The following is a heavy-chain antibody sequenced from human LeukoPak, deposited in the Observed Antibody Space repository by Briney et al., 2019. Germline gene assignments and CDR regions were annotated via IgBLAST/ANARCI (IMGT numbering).Heavy chain of an antibody. CDR1: GGTISSGSYY. CDR3: ARGAIVVVPAAYFDY. J-gene: IGHJ4*02. Sequence: PSQTLSLTCTVSGGTISSGSYYWSWIRQPAGKGLEWIGRIYTSGSTNYNPSLNSRVTISVDTSKNQFSLKLSSVTAADTAVYYCARGAIVVVPAAYFDYWGQGTLVTVSS. CDR2: IYTSGST. D-gene: IGHD2-2*01. V-gene: IGHV4-61*02.